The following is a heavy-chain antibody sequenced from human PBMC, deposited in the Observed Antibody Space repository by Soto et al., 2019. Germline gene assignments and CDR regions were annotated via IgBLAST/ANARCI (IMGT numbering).Heavy chain of an antibody. D-gene: IGHD2-8*01. Sequence: QVQLAQSGPEVKKPGASVKVSCKASGYIYTNYGLSWLRQAPGQGLEWVGWISAYTGATDYAKNYKDRVTLTIDTSTTTGYMEVRSVRPDDTAIYYCARDNGVGGASLVDYWGQGTLVTVSS. CDR2: ISAYTGAT. CDR3: ARDNGVGGASLVDY. CDR1: GYIYTNYG. V-gene: IGHV1-18*04. J-gene: IGHJ4*02.